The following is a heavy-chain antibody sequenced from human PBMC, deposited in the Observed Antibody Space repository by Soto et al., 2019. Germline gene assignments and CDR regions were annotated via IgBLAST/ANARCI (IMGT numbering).Heavy chain of an antibody. Sequence: QVQLQESGPGLVKPSQTLSLTCTVSGGSISSGDYYWSWIRQPPGKGLEWIGYIYYSGSTYYNPSLKGRVTITVDTSKNQFSLKLSSVTAADTAVYYCARGGACGGDCYSEDAFDIWGQGTMVTVSS. D-gene: IGHD2-21*02. CDR3: ARGGACGGDCYSEDAFDI. V-gene: IGHV4-30-4*01. CDR2: IYYSGST. J-gene: IGHJ3*02. CDR1: GGSISSGDYY.